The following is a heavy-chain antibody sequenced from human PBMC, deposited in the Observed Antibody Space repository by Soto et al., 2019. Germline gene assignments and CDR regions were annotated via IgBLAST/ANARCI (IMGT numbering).Heavy chain of an antibody. CDR2: INHSGST. Sequence: SETLSLTCAVYGGSFSGYYWSWIRQPPGKGLEWIGEINHSGSTNYNPSLKSRVTISVDTSKNQFSLKLSSVTAADTAVYYCARIKLARPYYYYGMDVWGQGTTVTVSS. CDR1: GGSFSGYY. J-gene: IGHJ6*02. CDR3: ARIKLARPYYYYGMDV. V-gene: IGHV4-34*01. D-gene: IGHD6-6*01.